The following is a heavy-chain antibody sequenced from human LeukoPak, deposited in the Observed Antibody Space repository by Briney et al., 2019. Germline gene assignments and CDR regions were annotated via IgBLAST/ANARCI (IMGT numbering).Heavy chain of an antibody. CDR3: AKDPLGYCTGGTCYIDY. V-gene: IGHV3-23*01. Sequence: GGSLRLSCAASGLTFSSYAMSWVRQAPGKGLEWVSVISGSGGSTYYTDSVKGRFTISRDNSKNTLYLQMNSLRAEDTAVYYCAKDPLGYCTGGTCYIDYWGQGTLVTVSS. CDR1: GLTFSSYA. D-gene: IGHD2-8*02. CDR2: ISGSGGST. J-gene: IGHJ4*02.